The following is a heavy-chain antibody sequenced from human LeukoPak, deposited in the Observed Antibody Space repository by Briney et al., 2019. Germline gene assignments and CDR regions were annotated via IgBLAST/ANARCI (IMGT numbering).Heavy chain of an antibody. CDR2: INPNSGGT. D-gene: IGHD1-26*01. J-gene: IGHJ4*02. Sequence: GASVKVSCKASGYTFTGYYMHWVRQAPGQGLEWMGWINPNSGGTNYAQKFQGRVTMTRDTSISTAYMELSRLRSDDTAVYYCASLTESGSYHPFDYWGQGTLVTVSS. CDR3: ASLTESGSYHPFDY. V-gene: IGHV1-2*02. CDR1: GYTFTGYY.